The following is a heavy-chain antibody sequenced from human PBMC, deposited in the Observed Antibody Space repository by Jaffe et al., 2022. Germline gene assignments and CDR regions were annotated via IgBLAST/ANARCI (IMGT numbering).Heavy chain of an antibody. D-gene: IGHD3-10*01. CDR2: IYWDDDK. V-gene: IGHV2-5*02. CDR1: GFSLSTSGVG. J-gene: IGHJ5*02. CDR3: AHQYRQQFGGRNWFDP. Sequence: QITLKESGPTLVKPTQTLTLTCTFSGFSLSTSGVGVGWIRQPPGKALEWLALIYWDDDKRYSPSLKSRLTITKDTSKNQVVLTMTNMDPVDTATYYCAHQYRQQFGGRNWFDPWGQGTLVTVSS.